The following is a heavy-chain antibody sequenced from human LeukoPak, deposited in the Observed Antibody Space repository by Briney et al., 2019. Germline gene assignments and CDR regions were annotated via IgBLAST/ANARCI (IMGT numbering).Heavy chain of an antibody. CDR2: ISSNGGST. Sequence: GGSLRLSCAASGSTFSSYGMHWVRQAPGKGLEYVSAISSNGGSTYYANSVKGRFTISRDNSKNTLYLQVGSLRAEDMAVYYCARQYCSSTSCTFDYWGQGTLVTVSS. V-gene: IGHV3-64*01. CDR1: GSTFSSYG. CDR3: ARQYCSSTSCTFDY. D-gene: IGHD2-2*01. J-gene: IGHJ4*02.